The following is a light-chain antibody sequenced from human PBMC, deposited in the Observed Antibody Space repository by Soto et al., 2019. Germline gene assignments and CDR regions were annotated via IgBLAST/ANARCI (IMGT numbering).Light chain of an antibody. Sequence: QSVLTQPPSVSGAPGQRVTISCTGSSSNIGAGYDVHWYQQVPGTAPKLLIYGNSNRPSGVPDRFSGSKSGTSASLAITGLMAEDEDDYYCQSYDSSLSAPVFGGGTKLTVL. CDR2: GNS. CDR3: QSYDSSLSAPV. J-gene: IGLJ3*02. V-gene: IGLV1-40*01. CDR1: SSNIGAGYD.